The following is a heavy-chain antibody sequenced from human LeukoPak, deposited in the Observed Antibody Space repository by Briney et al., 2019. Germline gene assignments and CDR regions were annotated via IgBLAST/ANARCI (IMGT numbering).Heavy chain of an antibody. CDR1: GGSFSSYV. D-gene: IGHD4-23*01. J-gene: IGHJ4*02. Sequence: GASVKVSCKASGGSFSSYVFTWVRQAPGQGLEWMGGIVPIFGRANYAQKFQGRVTITADKSTNTVYMEVSRLTSEDTAVYYCARVGDYGANSAMVMTPWGQGTLATVSS. CDR2: IVPIFGRA. CDR3: ARVGDYGANSAMVMTP. V-gene: IGHV1-69*06.